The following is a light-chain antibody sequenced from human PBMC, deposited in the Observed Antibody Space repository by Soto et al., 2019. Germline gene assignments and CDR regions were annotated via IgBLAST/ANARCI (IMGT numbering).Light chain of an antibody. CDR3: CAYAGNSLWV. CDR1: SSDVGSYKL. J-gene: IGLJ3*02. CDR2: EGS. V-gene: IGLV2-23*01. Sequence: QSVLTQPASVSGSPGQSITISCTGTSSDVGSYKLVSWYQQHPGKAPKLMIYEGSKRPSGVSNRFSGSKSGNTASLTISGLQAEDEADYYCCAYAGNSLWVFGGGTKLTVL.